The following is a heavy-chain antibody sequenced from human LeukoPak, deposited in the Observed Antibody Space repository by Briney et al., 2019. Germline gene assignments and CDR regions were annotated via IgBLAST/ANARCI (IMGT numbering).Heavy chain of an antibody. J-gene: IGHJ6*02. CDR1: GFTFGSYA. CDR3: SRYCISTTCPSTDYYAMNV. Sequence: GASLRLSCAASGFTFGSYAMSWVRQAPGKGLEWVSAISTSGGSTFYADSVKGRSTISRDNSKNTLYLQMNSLRADDTAKYYCSRYCISTTCPSTDYYAMNVWGQGTTVTVSS. CDR2: ISTSGGST. V-gene: IGHV3-23*01. D-gene: IGHD2-2*01.